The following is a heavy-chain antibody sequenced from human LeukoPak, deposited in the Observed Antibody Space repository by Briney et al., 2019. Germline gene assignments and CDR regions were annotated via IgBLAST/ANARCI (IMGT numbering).Heavy chain of an antibody. CDR2: INPNSGGT. CDR3: ARGRYGIAARGAYFQH. CDR1: GYTFTGYY. D-gene: IGHD6-6*01. Sequence: ASVKVSCKASGYTFTGYYMHWVRQAPGQGLEWMGWINPNSGGTNYAQKFQGRVTMTGDTSISTAYMELSRLRSDDTAVYYCARGRYGIAARGAYFQHWGQGTLVTVSS. J-gene: IGHJ1*01. V-gene: IGHV1-2*02.